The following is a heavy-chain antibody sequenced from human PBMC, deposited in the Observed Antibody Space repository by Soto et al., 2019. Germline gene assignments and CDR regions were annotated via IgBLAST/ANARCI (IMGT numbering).Heavy chain of an antibody. CDR1: GFTFSSYG. Sequence: QVQLVESGGGVVQPGRSLRLSCAASGFTFSSYGMHWVRQAPGKGLEWVAVISYDGSNKYYADSVKGRFTISRDNSKNTLYLQMNSLRAEDTAVYYCAKDSRAVVTPLLYFDLWGRGTLVTVSS. CDR3: AKDSRAVVTPLLYFDL. J-gene: IGHJ2*01. CDR2: ISYDGSNK. V-gene: IGHV3-30*18. D-gene: IGHD2-21*02.